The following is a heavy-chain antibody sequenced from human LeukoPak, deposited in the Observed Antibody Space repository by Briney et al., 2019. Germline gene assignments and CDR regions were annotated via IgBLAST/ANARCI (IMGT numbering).Heavy chain of an antibody. V-gene: IGHV1-69*05. J-gene: IGHJ5*02. CDR1: GGTFSSYA. CDR3: ARGGDPYDFWSGYFEYNWFDP. D-gene: IGHD3-3*01. Sequence: SVKVSCKASGGTFSSYAISWVRQAPGQGLEWMGGIIPIFGTANYAQKFQGRVTITTDESTSTAYMELSSLRSEDTAVYYCARGGDPYDFWSGYFEYNWFDPWGQGTLVTVSS. CDR2: IIPIFGTA.